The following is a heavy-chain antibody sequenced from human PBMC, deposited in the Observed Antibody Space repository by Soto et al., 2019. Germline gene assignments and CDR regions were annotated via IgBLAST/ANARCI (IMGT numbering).Heavy chain of an antibody. J-gene: IGHJ6*02. Sequence: ASVKVSCKASGYTFTGYYMHWVLQAPGQGLEWMGWINPNSGGTNYAQKFQGWVTMTRDTSISTAYMELSRLRSDDTAVYYCARDRQSSSWFKGYYYYGMDVWGQGTTVTVSS. CDR2: INPNSGGT. CDR1: GYTFTGYY. D-gene: IGHD6-13*01. V-gene: IGHV1-2*04. CDR3: ARDRQSSSWFKGYYYYGMDV.